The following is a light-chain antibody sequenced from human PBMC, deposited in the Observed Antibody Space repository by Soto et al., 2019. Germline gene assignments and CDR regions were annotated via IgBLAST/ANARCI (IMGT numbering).Light chain of an antibody. CDR2: AAS. J-gene: IGKJ1*01. Sequence: DIVLTQSPGTLSLSSGGRATLSCRASQSVRSSYLAWYQQKPGQAPRLLIYAASSRATGIPDRFSGSGSGTDFTLTISRLEPEDFAVYFCHQYDSTSSSWTFGQGTKVEIK. CDR1: QSVRSSY. CDR3: HQYDSTSSSWT. V-gene: IGKV3-20*01.